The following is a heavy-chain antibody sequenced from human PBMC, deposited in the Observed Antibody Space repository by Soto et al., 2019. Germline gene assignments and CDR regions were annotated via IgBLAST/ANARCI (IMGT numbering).Heavy chain of an antibody. CDR2: ISSSSGTI. CDR3: ARAPLSYDSSGYQCDY. CDR1: GFTFRTYS. J-gene: IGHJ4*02. Sequence: GGSLRLSCAASGFTFRTYSMNWVRQAPGKGLEWVSYISSSSGTIHYADSVKGRFTISRDNAKNSLYLQMNSLRAEDTAVYYYARAPLSYDSSGYQCDYWGQGTLVTASS. V-gene: IGHV3-48*01. D-gene: IGHD3-22*01.